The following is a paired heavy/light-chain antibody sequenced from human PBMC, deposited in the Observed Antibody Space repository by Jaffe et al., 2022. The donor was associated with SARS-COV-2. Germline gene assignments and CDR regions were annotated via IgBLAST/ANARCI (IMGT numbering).Light chain of an antibody. CDR1: QDIRND. Sequence: DIQMTQSPSSLSASVGDRVTMTCRASQDIRNDLGWFQQKPGKAPKRLIFGASSLQSGVPSRFSGSGSGTEFTLTISSLQPDDFATYYCLQHKSYPRTFGQGTKVEIK. J-gene: IGKJ1*01. CDR2: GAS. V-gene: IGKV1-17*01. CDR3: LQHKSYPRT.
Heavy chain of an antibody. V-gene: IGHV3-15*01. CDR1: GFKFSDAW. CDR2: VKSKTDGGTT. J-gene: IGHJ1*01. Sequence: EVQLVESGGGLVKPGGSLRVSCAGSGFKFSDAWMSWVRQAPGKGLEWVGLVKSKTDGGTTVYAAHVEGRFTISRDDSKNTVFLQLNSLRTEDTAVYYCTTDPGHIYWAFWGQGTLVAVSS. CDR3: TTDPGHIYWAF. D-gene: IGHD2-8*02.